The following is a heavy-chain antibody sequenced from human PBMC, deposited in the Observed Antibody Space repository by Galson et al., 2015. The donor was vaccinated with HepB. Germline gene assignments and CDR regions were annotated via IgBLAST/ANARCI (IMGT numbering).Heavy chain of an antibody. J-gene: IGHJ6*02. CDR1: NYTFMNHG. CDR3: VRDGASYNHHYYGMDV. D-gene: IGHD1-1*01. Sequence: SVKVSCKASNYTFMNHGLSWVRQAPGQGLEWMGWISPYNGNTKYAQKFQGRVSMTTETSTSTGYMEVRSLISDDTAVYYCVRDGASYNHHYYGMDVWGQGTTVTVSS. CDR2: ISPYNGNT. V-gene: IGHV1-18*01.